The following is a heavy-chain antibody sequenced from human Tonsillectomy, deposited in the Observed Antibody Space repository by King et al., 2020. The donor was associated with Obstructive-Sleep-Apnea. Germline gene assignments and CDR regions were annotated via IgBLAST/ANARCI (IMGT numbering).Heavy chain of an antibody. CDR1: GFTFDDHA. V-gene: IGHV3-9*01. Sequence: VQLVESGGGWEQPGRSLRLSCAASGFTFDDHAMHWVRQAPGKGLEWVSGISCNSGNSAYADSVKGRFTISRDNAKNSLYLQMNSLKPEDTAVYFWARAKIAGSSVWLYFDYWGRGTLVTVS. J-gene: IGHJ4*02. CDR3: ARAKIAGSSVWLYFDY. CDR2: ISCNSGNS. D-gene: IGHD3-9*01.